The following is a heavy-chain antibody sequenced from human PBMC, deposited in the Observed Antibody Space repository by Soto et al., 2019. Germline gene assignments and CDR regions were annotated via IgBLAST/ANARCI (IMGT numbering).Heavy chain of an antibody. V-gene: IGHV4-39*01. CDR2: VYNSGNA. D-gene: IGHD6-13*01. Sequence: SETLSLTCTVSGGSLSTSHYWGWIRQPPGKGLEWIGSVYNSGNAYFNPPLKSRVAISVDTSTQQLSLNLLSVTAADTSVYYCASRRLAAPGDYPFDSWGQGILVTVSS. CDR1: GGSLSTSHY. CDR3: ASRRLAAPGDYPFDS. J-gene: IGHJ4*02.